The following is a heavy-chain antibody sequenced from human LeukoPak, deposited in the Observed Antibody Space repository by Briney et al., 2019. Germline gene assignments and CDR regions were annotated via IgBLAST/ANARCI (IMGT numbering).Heavy chain of an antibody. J-gene: IGHJ4*02. CDR2: INPNSGDT. V-gene: IGHV1-2*06. CDR1: GYTFTGYY. Sequence: ASVKVSCKASGYTFTGYYVHWVRQAPGQGLEWMGRINPNSGDTNYAQKFQGRVTMTRDTSISTAYMELSRLRSDDTAVYYCARDVGVWFGELSFWGQGTLVTVSS. D-gene: IGHD3-10*01. CDR3: ARDVGVWFGELSF.